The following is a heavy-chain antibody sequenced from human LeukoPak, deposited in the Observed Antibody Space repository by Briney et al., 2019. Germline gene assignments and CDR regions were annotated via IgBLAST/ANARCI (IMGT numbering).Heavy chain of an antibody. CDR3: ARRRGFSKGAGTYYFDY. CDR1: GGSFSGYY. V-gene: IGHV4-34*01. J-gene: IGHJ4*02. D-gene: IGHD6-13*01. CDR2: INHSGST. Sequence: PSETLSLTCAVYGGSFSGYYWSWIRQPPGKGLEWIGEINHSGSTNYNPSLKSRVTISVGTSKNQFSPKLSSVTAAGTAVYYCARRRGFSKGAGTYYFDYWGQGTLVTVSS.